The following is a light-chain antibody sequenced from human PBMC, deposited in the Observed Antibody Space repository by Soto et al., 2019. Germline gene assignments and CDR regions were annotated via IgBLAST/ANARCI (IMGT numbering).Light chain of an antibody. Sequence: VVMTQSPLSLAVTLGQTASISCRSSQSLVSSDGLTYFNWFHQRPGQSQRRLIYKVSKRDSGVPDRFTGSVSGTDFTLTISRVEAVDVGIYYCMQGSHWATFGQGTKLEIK. V-gene: IGKV2-30*01. CDR1: QSLVSSDGLTY. CDR2: KVS. J-gene: IGKJ2*01. CDR3: MQGSHWAT.